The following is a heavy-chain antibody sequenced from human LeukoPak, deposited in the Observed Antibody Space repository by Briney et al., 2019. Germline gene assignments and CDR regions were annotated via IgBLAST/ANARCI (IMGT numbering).Heavy chain of an antibody. CDR2: IYHSGST. Sequence: ASETLSLTCAVSGGSISDYYWTWIRQPPGKGLEWIGEIYHSGSTNYNPSLKSRVTISVDKSKNQFSLKLSSVTAADTAVYYCARDRGGSCFDFWGQGTLVTVSS. J-gene: IGHJ4*02. CDR1: GGSISDYY. V-gene: IGHV4-34*01. CDR3: ARDRGGSCFDF. D-gene: IGHD2-15*01.